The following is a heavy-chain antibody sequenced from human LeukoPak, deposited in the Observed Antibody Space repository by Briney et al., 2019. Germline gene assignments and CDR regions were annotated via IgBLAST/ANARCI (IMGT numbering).Heavy chain of an antibody. CDR1: GFTLSIYS. CDR2: ISSSSSYI. V-gene: IGHV3-21*01. J-gene: IGHJ4*02. D-gene: IGHD6-13*01. Sequence: GGSLRLSCAASGFTLSIYSMKWVRQAPGKGLEWVSSISSSSSYIYYADSVKGRFTISRDNAENSLYLQMNSLRAEDAAVYYCVRDSSWFDYWGQGTLVTVSS. CDR3: VRDSSWFDY.